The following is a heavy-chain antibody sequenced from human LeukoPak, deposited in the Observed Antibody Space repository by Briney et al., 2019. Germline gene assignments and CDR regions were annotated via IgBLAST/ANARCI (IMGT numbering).Heavy chain of an antibody. Sequence: GGSLRLSCAASGFTFSSYELNWVRQAPGKGLEWVSYIGSSGTTINYADSVKGRFTISRDNAKNSLYLQMNSLRAEDTAVYYCARNYHDYTDDSCYYGMDVWGQGTTVTVSS. CDR2: IGSSGTTI. CDR1: GFTFSSYE. J-gene: IGHJ6*02. D-gene: IGHD4-11*01. CDR3: ARNYHDYTDDSCYYGMDV. V-gene: IGHV3-48*03.